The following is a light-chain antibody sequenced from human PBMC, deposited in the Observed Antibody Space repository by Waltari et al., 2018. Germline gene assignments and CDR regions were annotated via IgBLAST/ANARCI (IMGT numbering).Light chain of an antibody. V-gene: IGKV4-1*01. CDR1: QSVLYSSNNKNY. CDR3: QQYCSTPRLT. CDR2: WAS. J-gene: IGKJ4*01. Sequence: DIVMTQSPDSLAVSLGERATINCKSSQSVLYSSNNKNYLAWYQQKPGQPPKLLIYWASTRESGVPDRFRCSGSGTDFTRTSSILQAEDVAVYYCQQYCSTPRLTFGGGTKVEIK.